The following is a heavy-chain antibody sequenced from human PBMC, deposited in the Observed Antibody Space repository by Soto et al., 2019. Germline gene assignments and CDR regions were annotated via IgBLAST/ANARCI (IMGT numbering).Heavy chain of an antibody. V-gene: IGHV3-48*02. Sequence: GGSLRLSCAASGFSFSSYNMNWVRQAPGKGLEWVSYITNTGSTIYYADSVKGRFTMSRDNAKNSVSLQMNSLRDEDTAIYYCARDDCGGDCSAFDFWGPGTLVTVSS. J-gene: IGHJ4*02. CDR1: GFSFSSYN. CDR3: ARDDCGGDCSAFDF. D-gene: IGHD2-21*02. CDR2: ITNTGSTI.